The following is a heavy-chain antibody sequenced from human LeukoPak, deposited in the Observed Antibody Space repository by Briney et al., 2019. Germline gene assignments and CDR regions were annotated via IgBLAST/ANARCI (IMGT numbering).Heavy chain of an antibody. D-gene: IGHD1-26*01. CDR3: AGGGGLPVVWFDP. CDR2: IYHSGST. V-gene: IGHV4-30-2*01. Sequence: SETLSLTCAVSGGSISSGGYSWSWIRQPPGKGLEWIGYIYHSGSTYYNPSLKSRVTISVDRSKNQFSLKLSSVTAADTAVYYCAGGGGLPVVWFDPWGQGTLVTVSS. J-gene: IGHJ5*02. CDR1: GGSISSGGYS.